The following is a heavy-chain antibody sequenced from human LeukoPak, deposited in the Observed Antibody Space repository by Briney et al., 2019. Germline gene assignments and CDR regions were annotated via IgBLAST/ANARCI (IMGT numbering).Heavy chain of an antibody. J-gene: IGHJ6*03. CDR3: ARAPVVPAASGHYYYYMGV. CDR2: MKPNSGNS. CDR1: GYTFTNYD. D-gene: IGHD2-2*01. Sequence: ASVKVSFKASGYTFTNYDINRVPQATGQGLELMGWMKPNSGNSGYAQKFQGRVTITRNTSIGTAYMEVSSLRSEDTAVYYCARAPVVPAASGHYYYYMGVWGKGTTVTVS. V-gene: IGHV1-8*01.